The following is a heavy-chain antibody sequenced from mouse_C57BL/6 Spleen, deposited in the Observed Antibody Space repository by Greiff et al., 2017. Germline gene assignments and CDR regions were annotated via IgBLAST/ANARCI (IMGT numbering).Heavy chain of an antibody. CDR3: AKGYGSSYGDY. CDR1: GYTFTSYW. Sequence: QVQLQQPGAELVKPGASVKLSCKASGYTFTSYWMQWVKQRPGQGLEWIGEIDPSDSYTNYNQKFKGKATLTVDPSSSTAYMQLSSLTSEDSAVYYCAKGYGSSYGDYWGQGTTLTVSS. CDR2: IDPSDSYT. J-gene: IGHJ2*01. D-gene: IGHD1-1*01. V-gene: IGHV1-50*01.